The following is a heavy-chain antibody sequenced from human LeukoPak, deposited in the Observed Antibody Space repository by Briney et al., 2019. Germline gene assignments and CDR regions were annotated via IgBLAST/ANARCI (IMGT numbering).Heavy chain of an antibody. D-gene: IGHD7-27*01. V-gene: IGHV3-30*04. J-gene: IGHJ4*02. CDR3: ARVSGSRTGYFDY. CDR2: ISYDGSNK. CDR1: GFTFSSYA. Sequence: GGSLRLSCAASGFTFSSYAMHWVRQAPGKGLEWVAVISYDGSNKYYADSVKGRFTISRDNSKNTLYLQMNSLRAEDTAVYYCARVSGSRTGYFDYWGQGTLVTVSS.